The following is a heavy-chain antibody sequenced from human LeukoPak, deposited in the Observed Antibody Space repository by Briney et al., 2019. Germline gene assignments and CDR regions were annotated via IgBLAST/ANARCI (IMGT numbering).Heavy chain of an antibody. Sequence: SEILSLTCAVYGGSFSGYYWSWIRQPPGKGLEWIGEINHSGSTNYNPSLKSRVTISVDTSKNQFSLKLSSVTAADTAVYYCARGTGYCSSTSCPQNFDYWGQGTLVTVSS. V-gene: IGHV4-34*01. CDR1: GGSFSGYY. CDR3: ARGTGYCSSTSCPQNFDY. J-gene: IGHJ4*02. CDR2: INHSGST. D-gene: IGHD2-2*01.